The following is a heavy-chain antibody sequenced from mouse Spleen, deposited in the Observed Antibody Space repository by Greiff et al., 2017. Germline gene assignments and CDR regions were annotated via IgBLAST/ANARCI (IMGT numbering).Heavy chain of an antibody. CDR3: ARSDGNYPAWFAY. D-gene: IGHD2-1*01. CDR1: GYTFTGYW. CDR2: ILPGSDNA. V-gene: IGHV1-9*01. Sequence: QVQLQQSGTELMRPGASVMLSCKATGYTFTGYWIEWVKQRPAHGLEWIGEILPGSDNANYNEKFKGKATFTADTSSNTAYMQLSSLTTEDSAIYYCARSDGNYPAWFAYWGQGTLVTVSA. J-gene: IGHJ3*01.